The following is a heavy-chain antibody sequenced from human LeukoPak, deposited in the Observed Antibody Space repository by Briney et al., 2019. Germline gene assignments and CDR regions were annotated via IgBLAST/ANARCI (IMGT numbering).Heavy chain of an antibody. Sequence: GGSLRLSCAASGFTLSSNYVSWVRQAPGKGLEWVSVIYSGGSTCYADYVTGRFTISRDNSKNTLYLQMNSLRAEDTAVYYCARAPYYYDSSGYLYYYGMDAWGQGTTVTVSS. J-gene: IGHJ6*02. V-gene: IGHV3-53*01. D-gene: IGHD3-22*01. CDR3: ARAPYYYDSSGYLYYYGMDA. CDR1: GFTLSSNY. CDR2: IYSGGST.